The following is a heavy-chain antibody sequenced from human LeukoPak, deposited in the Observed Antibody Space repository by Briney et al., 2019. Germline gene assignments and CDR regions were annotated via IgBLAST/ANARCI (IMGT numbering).Heavy chain of an antibody. Sequence: PSETLSLTCTVSGYSISSGYYWGWIRQPPGKGLEWIGSIYHSGSTYYNPSLKSRVTISVDTSKNQFSLKLSSVTAADTAVYYCASERTMTWGQGTLVTVSS. CDR3: ASERTMT. CDR1: GYSISSGYY. D-gene: IGHD3-3*01. CDR2: IYHSGST. V-gene: IGHV4-38-2*02. J-gene: IGHJ4*02.